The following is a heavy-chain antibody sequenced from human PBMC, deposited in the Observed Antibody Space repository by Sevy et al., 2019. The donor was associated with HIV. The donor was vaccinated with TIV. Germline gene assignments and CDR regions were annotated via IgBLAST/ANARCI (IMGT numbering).Heavy chain of an antibody. Sequence: ASVKVSCKASGYTFTSYRVSWERQAPGQGLEWMGWISAHNGDTHYAQKFQGRVTMTTDTPTSTAYMDLRSLRSDDTAVYYCARAYCSGGSCYSLAYWGQGTLVTVSS. CDR3: ARAYCSGGSCYSLAY. D-gene: IGHD2-15*01. V-gene: IGHV1-18*01. J-gene: IGHJ4*02. CDR1: GYTFTSYR. CDR2: ISAHNGDT.